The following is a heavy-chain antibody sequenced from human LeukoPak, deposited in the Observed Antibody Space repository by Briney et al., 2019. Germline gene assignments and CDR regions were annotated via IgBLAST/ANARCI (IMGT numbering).Heavy chain of an antibody. Sequence: GGSLRRSCAASGFTFSSYSMNWVRQAPGKGLKWVSYISSSSNTIYYADSVKGRFTISRDNAKNSLYLQMNSLRDEDTAVYYCARILSIPQWSPSFDYWGQGTLVTVSS. CDR1: GFTFSSYS. CDR3: ARILSIPQWSPSFDY. D-gene: IGHD6-19*01. CDR2: ISSSSNTI. V-gene: IGHV3-48*02. J-gene: IGHJ4*02.